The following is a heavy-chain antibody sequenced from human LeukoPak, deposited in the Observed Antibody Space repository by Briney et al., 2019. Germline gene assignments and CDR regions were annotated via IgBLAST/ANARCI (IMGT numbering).Heavy chain of an antibody. CDR3: ARDPGEEGAFDI. CDR2: INHSGST. V-gene: IGHV4-34*01. CDR1: GGSFSGYY. D-gene: IGHD3-10*01. J-gene: IGHJ3*02. Sequence: PSETLSLTCAVYGGSFSGYYWSWIRQPPGKGLEWIGEINHSGSTNYNPSLKSRVTISVDTSKNQFSLKLSSVTAADTAVYYCARDPGEEGAFDIWGQGTMVTVSS.